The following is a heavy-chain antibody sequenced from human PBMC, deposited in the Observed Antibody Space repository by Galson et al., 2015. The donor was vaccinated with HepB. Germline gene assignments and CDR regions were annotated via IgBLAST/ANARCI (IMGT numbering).Heavy chain of an antibody. J-gene: IGHJ4*02. CDR3: ARYKEGAQDIVVVPAAIPATPLDY. D-gene: IGHD2-2*02. V-gene: IGHV3-7*03. Sequence: SLRLSCAASGFTFSSYWMSWVRQAPGKGLEWVANIKQDGSEKYYVDSVKGRFTISRDNAKNSLYLQMNSLRAEDTAVYYCARYKEGAQDIVVVPAAIPATPLDYWGQGTLVTVSS. CDR2: IKQDGSEK. CDR1: GFTFSSYW.